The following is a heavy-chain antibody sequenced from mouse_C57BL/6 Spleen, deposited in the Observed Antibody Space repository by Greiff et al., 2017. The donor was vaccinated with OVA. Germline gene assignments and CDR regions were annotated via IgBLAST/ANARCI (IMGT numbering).Heavy chain of an antibody. CDR2: INTGRGGT. J-gene: IGHJ2*01. V-gene: IGHV1-54*01. D-gene: IGHD2-3*01. CDR1: GYAFTNYL. Sequence: QVHVKQSGAELVRPGTSVKVSCKASGYAFTNYLLEWVKQRPGQGLAWIGVINTGRGGTNYTEPFKGKATLTADKSSCTAYMQLSSLTSEVSAVYFCSSVGYYEGNFDYWGQGTTLTVSS. CDR3: SSVGYYEGNFDY.